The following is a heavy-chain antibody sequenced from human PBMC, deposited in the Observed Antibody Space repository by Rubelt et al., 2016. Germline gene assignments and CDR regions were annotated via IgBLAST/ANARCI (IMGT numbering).Heavy chain of an antibody. Sequence: QVQLVQSGAEVKRPGASVKVSCRASGYPFATYAMHWVRQAPGQRLEWMGWIDAGHADTKYSINLQGRVTFTRDTSASTAYMELSSLRSEDSAVYYCARFALPAVTTAYYYYALDVWGQGTTVTVSS. CDR2: IDAGHADT. CDR1: GYPFATYA. V-gene: IGHV1-3*01. J-gene: IGHJ6*02. D-gene: IGHD4-17*01. CDR3: ARFALPAVTTAYYYYALDV.